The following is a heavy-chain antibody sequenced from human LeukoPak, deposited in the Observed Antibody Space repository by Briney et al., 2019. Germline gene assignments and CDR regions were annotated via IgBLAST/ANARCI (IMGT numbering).Heavy chain of an antibody. CDR2: IYTSGST. V-gene: IGHV4-4*07. CDR3: ARVVKETYYDFWSGYRYYYYYYMDV. Sequence: SETLSLTCTVSGGSISSYYWSWIRQPAGKGLEWIGRIYTSGSTNYNPPLKSRVTMSVDTSKNQFSLKLSSVTAADTAVYYCARVVKETYYDFWSGYRYYYYYYMDVWGKGTTVTVSS. J-gene: IGHJ6*03. CDR1: GGSISSYY. D-gene: IGHD3-3*01.